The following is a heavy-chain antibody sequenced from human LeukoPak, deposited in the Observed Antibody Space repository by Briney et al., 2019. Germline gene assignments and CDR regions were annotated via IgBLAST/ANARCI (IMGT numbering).Heavy chain of an antibody. Sequence: SETLSLTCTVSGGSINSYYWSWIRQPPGKGLEWIGYIYYSGSTNYNPSLKSRVTISVDTSKNQFSLRLSSVTAADTAVYYCARVPVRGDLYYYYYMDVWGKGTTVTISS. CDR3: ARVPVRGDLYYYYYMDV. J-gene: IGHJ6*03. V-gene: IGHV4-59*01. D-gene: IGHD3-10*01. CDR2: IYYSGST. CDR1: GGSINSYY.